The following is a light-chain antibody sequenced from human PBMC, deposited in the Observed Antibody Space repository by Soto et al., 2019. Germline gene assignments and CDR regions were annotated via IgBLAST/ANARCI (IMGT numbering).Light chain of an antibody. Sequence: QSALTQPPSVSGSPGQSITISCTGTISDVWSYNLVSWYQQHPGKAPKLMIYEGSKRPSGVSNRFSGSKSGKPASLTISGLQAEDEADYYCCSYAGSSTFYVFGTGTKVTVL. CDR1: ISDVWSYNL. J-gene: IGLJ1*01. CDR3: CSYAGSSTFYV. V-gene: IGLV2-23*03. CDR2: EGS.